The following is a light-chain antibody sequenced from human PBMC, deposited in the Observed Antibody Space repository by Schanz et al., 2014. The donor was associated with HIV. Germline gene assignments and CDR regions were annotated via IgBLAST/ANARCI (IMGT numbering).Light chain of an antibody. CDR2: KAS. Sequence: AIQLTQSPSSLSASVGDRVTITCRASQDIRARLAWYQQKPGKAPNLLISKASALGGGVPARFSGRGSGTEFTLTISSLQPEDFATYYCLQDYHYRWAFGQGTKVEVK. CDR1: QDIRAR. J-gene: IGKJ1*01. V-gene: IGKV1-6*02. CDR3: LQDYHYRWA.